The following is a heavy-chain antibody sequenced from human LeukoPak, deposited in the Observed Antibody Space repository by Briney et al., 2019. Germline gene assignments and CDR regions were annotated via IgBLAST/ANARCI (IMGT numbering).Heavy chain of an antibody. D-gene: IGHD2-2*01. Sequence: SETLSLTCTVSGGSISSGGYYWSWIRQPPGKGLEWIGYIYHSGSTYYNPSLKSRVTISVDRSKNQFSLKLSSVTAADTAVYYCARGRSGYCSSTSCLDGMEHDYWGQGTLVTVSS. V-gene: IGHV4-30-2*01. CDR3: ARGRSGYCSSTSCLDGMEHDY. CDR1: GGSISSGGYY. CDR2: IYHSGST. J-gene: IGHJ4*02.